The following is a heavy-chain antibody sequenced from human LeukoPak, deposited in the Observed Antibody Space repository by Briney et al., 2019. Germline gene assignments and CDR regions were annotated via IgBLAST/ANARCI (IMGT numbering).Heavy chain of an antibody. CDR1: GFTVSSNY. Sequence: GGSLRLSCAASGFTVSSNYMNWVRQAPGKGLEWVSVIYSGGSTYYADAVKGRFTISRDNSKNTLYLQMNSLRAEDTAVYYCAREAVTRNYFDYWGQGTLVTVSS. CDR2: IYSGGST. V-gene: IGHV3-53*01. J-gene: IGHJ4*02. D-gene: IGHD4-17*01. CDR3: AREAVTRNYFDY.